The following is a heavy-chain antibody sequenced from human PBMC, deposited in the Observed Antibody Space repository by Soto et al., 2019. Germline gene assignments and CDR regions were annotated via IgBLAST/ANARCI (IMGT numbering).Heavy chain of an antibody. V-gene: IGHV6-1*01. J-gene: IGHJ5*02. D-gene: IGHD1-7*01. Sequence: SQTLSLTCAISGDSVSSNSAAWNWIRQSPSRGLEWLGRTYYRSKWYNDYAVSVKSRITINPDTSKNQFSLQLNSVTPEDTAVYYCARDRYNWNYVSNWFDPWGQGTLVTVSS. CDR1: GDSVSSNSAA. CDR2: TYYRSKWYN. CDR3: ARDRYNWNYVSNWFDP.